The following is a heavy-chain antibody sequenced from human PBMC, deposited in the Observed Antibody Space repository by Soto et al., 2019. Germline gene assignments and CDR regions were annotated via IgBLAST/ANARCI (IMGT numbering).Heavy chain of an antibody. V-gene: IGHV5-51*01. Sequence: GESLKISCKGSGYSFTNYWIGCLRQMPGKGLEGVGVMDPGESDIRYSPSFQGEVTISDDSSISTAYLHWSSLTASDTALYYCARRPCGDSDVLGVWGQGTAVTVSS. J-gene: IGHJ6*02. CDR2: MDPGESDI. CDR1: GYSFTNYW. CDR3: ARRPCGDSDVLGV. D-gene: IGHD4-17*01.